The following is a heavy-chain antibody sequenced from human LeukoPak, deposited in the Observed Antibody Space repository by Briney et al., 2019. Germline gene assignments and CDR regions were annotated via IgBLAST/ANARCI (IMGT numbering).Heavy chain of an antibody. CDR1: GFTFSSYE. J-gene: IGHJ3*02. V-gene: IGHV3-48*03. Sequence: GGSLRLSCAASGFTFSSYEMNWVRQAPGKGLEWVSYISSSGSTIYYADSVKGRFTISRDNSKNTLYLQMNSLRAEDTAVYYCVKTWPSYDSSGSDAFDIWGQGTMVTVSS. CDR2: ISSSGSTI. D-gene: IGHD3-22*01. CDR3: VKTWPSYDSSGSDAFDI.